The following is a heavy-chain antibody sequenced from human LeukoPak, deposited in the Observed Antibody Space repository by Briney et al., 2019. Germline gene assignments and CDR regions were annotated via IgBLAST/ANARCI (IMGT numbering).Heavy chain of an antibody. Sequence: GGSLRLSCAASGFTFTNYWMSWVRQAPGKGLVWVSRINSDGSTTSYADSVKGRFTISRDNAKNTLYLQMNSLRAEDTAVYYCARRSAAKDAFDIWGQGTMVTVSS. CDR2: INSDGSTT. V-gene: IGHV3-74*01. J-gene: IGHJ3*02. CDR1: GFTFTNYW. D-gene: IGHD6-25*01. CDR3: ARRSAAKDAFDI.